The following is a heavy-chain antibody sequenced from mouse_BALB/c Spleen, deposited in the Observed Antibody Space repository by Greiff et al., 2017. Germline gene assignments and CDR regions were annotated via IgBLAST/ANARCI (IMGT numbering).Heavy chain of an antibody. CDR3: ARHYGRNYYAMDY. D-gene: IGHD1-1*02. J-gene: IGHJ4*01. V-gene: IGHV1S137*01. CDR1: GYTFTDYA. Sequence: VQLQQSGAELVRPGVSVKISCKGSGYTFTDYAMHWVKQSHAKSLEWIGVISTYYGDASYNQKFKGKATMTVDKSSSTAYMELARLTSEDSAIYYCARHYGRNYYAMDYWGQGTSVTVSS. CDR2: ISTYYGDA.